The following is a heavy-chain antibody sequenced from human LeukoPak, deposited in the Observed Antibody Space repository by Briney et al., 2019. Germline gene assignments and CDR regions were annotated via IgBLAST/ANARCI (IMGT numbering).Heavy chain of an antibody. CDR3: ARGLYGSGSYSNRPLDY. D-gene: IGHD3-10*01. Sequence: PSETLSLTCTVSGGSISSYYWSWIRQPPGKGLEWIGYIYYSGSTNYNPSLKSRVTISVDTSKNQFSLKLSSVTAAGTAVYYCARGLYGSGSYSNRPLDYWGQGTLVTVSS. CDR1: GGSISSYY. CDR2: IYYSGST. V-gene: IGHV4-59*01. J-gene: IGHJ4*02.